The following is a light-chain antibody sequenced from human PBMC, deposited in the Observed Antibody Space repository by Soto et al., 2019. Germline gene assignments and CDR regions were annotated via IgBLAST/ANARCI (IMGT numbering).Light chain of an antibody. CDR2: DVS. CDR3: SSYTSSSTLHYV. Sequence: QSALTQPASVSGSPGGAITISCTGTSSEIGGYNYVSWYQQHPGKAPKLMIYDVSNRPSGVSNRFSGSKSGNTASLTISGLQAEDEADYYCSSYTSSSTLHYVFGTGTKVTVL. J-gene: IGLJ1*01. V-gene: IGLV2-14*01. CDR1: SSEIGGYNY.